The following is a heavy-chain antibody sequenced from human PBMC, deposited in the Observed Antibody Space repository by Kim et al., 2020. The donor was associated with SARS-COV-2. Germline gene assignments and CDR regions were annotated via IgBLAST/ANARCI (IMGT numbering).Heavy chain of an antibody. D-gene: IGHD6-6*01. CDR1: GYTFTGYY. CDR3: ARDFQWDSSSSWSYYYYGMDV. CDR2: INPNSGGT. V-gene: IGHV1-2*06. J-gene: IGHJ6*02. Sequence: ASVKVSCKASGYTFTGYYMHWVRQAPGQGLEWMGRINPNSGGTNYAQKFQGRVTMTRDTSISTAYMELSRLRSDDTAVYYCARDFQWDSSSSWSYYYYGMDVWGQGTTVTVSS.